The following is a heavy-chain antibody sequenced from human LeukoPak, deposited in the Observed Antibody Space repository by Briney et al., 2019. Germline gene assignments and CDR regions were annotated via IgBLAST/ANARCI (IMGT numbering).Heavy chain of an antibody. CDR3: GRDPNGDYIGAFEF. V-gene: IGHV3-23*01. J-gene: IGHJ3*01. D-gene: IGHD4-17*01. Sequence: LPGGSLRLSCVGSALTFANYAMTWVRLTPGKGLEWVSSIKGSVSYAMYADSVSGRFTTSRDNSRDTIFLQMTSLRAEDTAIYYCGRDPNGDYIGAFEFWGRGTVVSVSS. CDR1: ALTFANYA. CDR2: IKGSVSYA.